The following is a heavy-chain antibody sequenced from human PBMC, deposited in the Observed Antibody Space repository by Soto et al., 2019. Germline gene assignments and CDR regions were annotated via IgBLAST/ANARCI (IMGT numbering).Heavy chain of an antibody. J-gene: IGHJ6*03. CDR1: GGSFSGYY. V-gene: IGHV4-34*01. CDR2: INHSGST. Sequence: QVQLQHWGAGLLKPSETLSLTCAVYGGSFSGYYWSWIRQPPGKGLEWIGEINHSGSTNYNPSLKSRVTISVDTSKNQFSLKLSSVTAADTAVYYCASTSPPRLYSSSSYYYYYMDVWGKGTTVTVSS. D-gene: IGHD6-13*01. CDR3: ASTSPPRLYSSSSYYYYYMDV.